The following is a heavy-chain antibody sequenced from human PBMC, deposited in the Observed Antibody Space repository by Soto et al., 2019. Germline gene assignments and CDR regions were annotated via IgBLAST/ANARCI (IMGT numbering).Heavy chain of an antibody. J-gene: IGHJ4*02. CDR3: ARGRSSWLRDHDY. D-gene: IGHD6-13*01. V-gene: IGHV3-48*02. CDR2: ISSSSSTI. Sequence: GGSLRLSCAASGFTFSSYSMDWVRQAPGKGLEWVSYISSSSSTIYYADSVKGRFTISRDNAKNSLYLQMNSLRDEDTAVYYCARGRSSWLRDHDYWGQGTLVTVSS. CDR1: GFTFSSYS.